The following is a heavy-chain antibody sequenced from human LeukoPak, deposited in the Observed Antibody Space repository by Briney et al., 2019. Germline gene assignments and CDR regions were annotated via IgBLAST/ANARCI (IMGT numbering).Heavy chain of an antibody. CDR1: GFTVSSNY. J-gene: IGHJ4*02. CDR3: AREVDATTDY. V-gene: IGHV3-21*01. D-gene: IGHD1-14*01. CDR2: ISSSSSYI. Sequence: GGSLRLSCAASGFTVSSNYMSWVRQAPGKGLEWVSSISSSSSYIYYADSVKGRFTISRDNAKNSLYLQMNSLRAEDTAVYYCAREVDATTDYWGQGTLVTVSS.